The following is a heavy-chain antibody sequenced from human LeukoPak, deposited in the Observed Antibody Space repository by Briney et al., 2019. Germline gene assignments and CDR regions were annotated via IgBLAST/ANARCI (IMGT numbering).Heavy chain of an antibody. CDR1: GYTFTSYG. CDR2: IIAYNGNT. V-gene: IGHV1-18*01. CDR3: ARVRSSGYYSINDY. J-gene: IGHJ4*02. D-gene: IGHD3-22*01. Sequence: ASAKVSCKASGYTFTSYGISWVRQAPGQGLEWMGWIIAYNGNTNYAQKLQGRVTMTTDTSTSTAYMEQRSLRSDDTAVYYCARVRSSGYYSINDYWGQGTLVTVSS.